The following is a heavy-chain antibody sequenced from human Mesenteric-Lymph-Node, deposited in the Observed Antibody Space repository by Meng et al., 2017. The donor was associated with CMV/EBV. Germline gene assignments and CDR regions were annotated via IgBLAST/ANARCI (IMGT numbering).Heavy chain of an antibody. V-gene: IGHV1-46*01. CDR1: GFTFTRYY. J-gene: IGHJ4*02. D-gene: IGHD3-16*01. Sequence: ASVKVSCKASGFTFTRYYIHWVRQAPGQGLEWMAIINPDGESTAYAQNFQGRVTVTRDASATTVYMDLSSLRSEDTAVYYCATETPATGDFDYWGQGTLDTVSS. CDR3: ATETPATGDFDY. CDR2: INPDGEST.